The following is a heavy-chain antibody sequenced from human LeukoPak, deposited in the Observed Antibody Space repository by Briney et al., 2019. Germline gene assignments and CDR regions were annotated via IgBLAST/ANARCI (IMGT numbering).Heavy chain of an antibody. Sequence: GGSLRLSCAASGFSVSSKYMSWVCQAPGKGLEWVSIIHSGVRTYYADSVKGRFAISRDNSKNTLYLQMNSLRVEDTAVYYCARGSAYDYGFPDYWGQGTLVTVSS. CDR3: ARGSAYDYGFPDY. V-gene: IGHV3-53*01. CDR2: IHSGVRT. CDR1: GFSVSSKY. J-gene: IGHJ4*02. D-gene: IGHD4-17*01.